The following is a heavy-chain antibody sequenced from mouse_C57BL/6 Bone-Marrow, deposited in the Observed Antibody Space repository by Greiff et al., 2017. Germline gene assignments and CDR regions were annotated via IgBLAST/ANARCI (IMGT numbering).Heavy chain of an antibody. V-gene: IGHV1-64*01. J-gene: IGHJ2*01. CDR1: GYTFTSYW. D-gene: IGHD1-1*01. CDR2: IHPNSGST. Sequence: QVQLQQPGAELVKPGASVKLSCKASGYTFTSYWMHWVKQRPGQGLEWIGMIHPNSGSTNYNEKFNSKATLTVDKSSSTAYMQLSSLTSEDSAVYYCARWAYGSPDYWGQGTTLTVSS. CDR3: ARWAYGSPDY.